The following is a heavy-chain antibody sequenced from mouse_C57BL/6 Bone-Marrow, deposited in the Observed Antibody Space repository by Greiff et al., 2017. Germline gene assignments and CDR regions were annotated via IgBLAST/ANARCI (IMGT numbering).Heavy chain of an antibody. Sequence: EVMLVESGGGLVKPGGSLKLSCAASGFTFSSYAMSWVRQTPEKRLEWVATISDGGSYTYYPDNVKGRFTISRDNAKNNLYLQMSHLKSEDTAMYYCARDYYGSSCNAMDYWGQGTSVTVSS. D-gene: IGHD1-1*01. J-gene: IGHJ4*01. CDR2: ISDGGSYT. V-gene: IGHV5-4*01. CDR1: GFTFSSYA. CDR3: ARDYYGSSCNAMDY.